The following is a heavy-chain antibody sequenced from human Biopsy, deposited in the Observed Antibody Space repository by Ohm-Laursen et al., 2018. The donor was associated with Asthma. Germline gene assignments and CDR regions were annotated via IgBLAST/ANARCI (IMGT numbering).Heavy chain of an antibody. Sequence: SQTLSLTCTVSGGSISSGAYYWSWVRQPPGKGLVWFGYIYYIGSTYYNPSLKSRVAISLDTSKHQFSLKLSSVTASDTAVYFCARRGGVRSYFDYWGQGTLVTVSS. D-gene: IGHD3-16*01. J-gene: IGHJ4*02. V-gene: IGHV4-30-4*01. CDR1: GGSISSGAYY. CDR3: ARRGGVRSYFDY. CDR2: IYYIGST.